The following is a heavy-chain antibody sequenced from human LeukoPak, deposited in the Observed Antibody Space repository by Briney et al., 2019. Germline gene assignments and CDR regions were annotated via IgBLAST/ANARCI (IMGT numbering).Heavy chain of an antibody. D-gene: IGHD6-13*01. CDR1: GFTFSTYW. CDR2: VKHDGSEK. CDR3: ARVGTAEGTLEDY. V-gene: IGHV3-7*01. J-gene: IGHJ4*02. Sequence: GGSLRLYCAASGFTFSTYWMSWVRQPPGKGLEWVANVKHDGSEKYFVDSVKDRFPISRDNAKNSLYLQMNSLRAEDTAVYYCARVGTAEGTLEDYWGQGTLVTVSS.